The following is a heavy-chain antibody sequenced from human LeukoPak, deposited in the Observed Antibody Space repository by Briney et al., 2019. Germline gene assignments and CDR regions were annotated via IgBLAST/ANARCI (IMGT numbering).Heavy chain of an antibody. Sequence: ASVTVSCKASGYTFTCNAMNWVRQAPGQGLEWMGLINTNTGNPTYAQGFTGRFVFSLYTSVSTAYLQICSLKAEDTAVYYCARGWSGGSCYSRYYYGMDVWGKGTTVTVSS. D-gene: IGHD2-15*01. V-gene: IGHV7-4-1*01. CDR3: ARGWSGGSCYSRYYYGMDV. CDR2: INTNTGNP. CDR1: GYTFTCNA. J-gene: IGHJ6*04.